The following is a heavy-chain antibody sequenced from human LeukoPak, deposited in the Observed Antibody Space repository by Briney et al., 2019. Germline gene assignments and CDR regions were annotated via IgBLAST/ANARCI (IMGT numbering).Heavy chain of an antibody. CDR3: ATSLGYCSGGSCPLSY. Sequence: GGSLRLSCAASGFTFSSYAMSWVRQAPGKGLEWVSAISGGGGSTYYADSVKGRFTISRDNSKNTLYLQMNSLGAEDTAVYYCATSLGYCSGGSCPLSYWGQGSLVTVSS. V-gene: IGHV3-23*01. D-gene: IGHD2-15*01. CDR2: ISGGGGST. J-gene: IGHJ4*02. CDR1: GFTFSSYA.